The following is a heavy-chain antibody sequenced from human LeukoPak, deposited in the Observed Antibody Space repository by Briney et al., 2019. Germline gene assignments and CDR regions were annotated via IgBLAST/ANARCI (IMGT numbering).Heavy chain of an antibody. V-gene: IGHV4-39*01. Sequence: PSETLSLTCTVSGGSISSSSYYWGWIRQPPGKGLEWIGSIYYSGSTYYNPSLKSRVTISVDTSKNQFSLKLSSVTAADTAVYYCARVGHYDSSVYADDVFDFWGQGTMVTVSS. D-gene: IGHD3-22*01. CDR3: ARVGHYDSSVYADDVFDF. CDR1: GGSISSSSYY. J-gene: IGHJ3*01. CDR2: IYYSGST.